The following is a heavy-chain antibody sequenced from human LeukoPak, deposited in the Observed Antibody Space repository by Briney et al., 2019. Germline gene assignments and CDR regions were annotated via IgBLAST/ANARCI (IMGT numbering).Heavy chain of an antibody. V-gene: IGHV1-2*02. Sequence: GASVKVSCKASGYTFTGYYMHWVRQAPGQGLEWMGWINPNSGGTNYAQKFQGRVTITRDTSASTAYMELSSLRSEDMAVYYCARSTTFYYYYMDVWGKGTTVTVSS. J-gene: IGHJ6*03. D-gene: IGHD1-14*01. CDR3: ARSTTFYYYYMDV. CDR2: INPNSGGT. CDR1: GYTFTGYY.